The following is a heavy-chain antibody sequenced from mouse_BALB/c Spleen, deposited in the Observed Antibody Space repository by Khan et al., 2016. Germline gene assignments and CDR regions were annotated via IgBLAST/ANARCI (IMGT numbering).Heavy chain of an antibody. V-gene: IGHV1-7*01. CDR3: ASYYGSSYYAMDD. D-gene: IGHD1-1*01. CDR1: GYTFTSYW. CDR2: INPSTGYT. Sequence: QVQLQQSGAELAKPGASVKMSCKASGYTFTSYWMHWVKQRPGQGLEWIGYINPSTGYTEYNQKFKDKATLTADKSSSTAYMQLSSLTSEDSAVYYCASYYGSSYYAMDDWGQGTSVTVSS. J-gene: IGHJ4*01.